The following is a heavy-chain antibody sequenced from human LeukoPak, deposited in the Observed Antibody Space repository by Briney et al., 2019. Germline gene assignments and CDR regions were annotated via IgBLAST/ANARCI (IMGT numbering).Heavy chain of an antibody. D-gene: IGHD3-10*01. V-gene: IGHV1-8*01. CDR3: ARRRITMVRGVILFDY. CDR1: GYTFTSYD. J-gene: IGHJ4*02. CDR2: MNPNSGNT. Sequence: ASVKVSCKASGYTFTSYDINWVRQATGQGLEWMGWMNPNSGNTGYAQKFQGRVTMTRNTSISTAYMELSSLRSEDTAVYCCARRRITMVRGVILFDYWGQGTLVTVSS.